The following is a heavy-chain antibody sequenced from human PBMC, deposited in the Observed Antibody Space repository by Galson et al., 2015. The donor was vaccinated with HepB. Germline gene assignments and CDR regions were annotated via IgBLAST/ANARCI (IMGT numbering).Heavy chain of an antibody. CDR1: GYTFTSYV. CDR2: ISAYNGNT. CDR3: ARSRRPDCSTTTCRGHYYYYYMDV. D-gene: IGHD2-2*01. V-gene: IGHV1-18*01. J-gene: IGHJ6*03. Sequence: SVKVSCKASGYTFTSYVISWVRQAPGQGLEWMGWISAYNGNTNYAQKLQGRVTMTTDTSTSTAYMVLRSLRSDDTAVYYCARSRRPDCSTTTCRGHYYYYYMDVWGKGTTVTVSS.